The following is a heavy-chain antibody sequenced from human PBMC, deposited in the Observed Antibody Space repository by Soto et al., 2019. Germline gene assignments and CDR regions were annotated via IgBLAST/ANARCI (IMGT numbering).Heavy chain of an antibody. CDR2: IYWDDNK. D-gene: IGHD6-13*01. V-gene: IGHV2-5*02. CDR3: AHRYSSSYDY. CDR1: GFSLSTSGVA. J-gene: IGHJ4*02. Sequence: QITLKESGPTLVKPTQTLTLTCTFSGFSLSTSGVAVGWIRQPPGKALECLALIYWDDNKRYSPSLQSTIALTKDTSKNQVVLTMTNMDHVDTATYYCAHRYSSSYDYWGQGTLVTVSS.